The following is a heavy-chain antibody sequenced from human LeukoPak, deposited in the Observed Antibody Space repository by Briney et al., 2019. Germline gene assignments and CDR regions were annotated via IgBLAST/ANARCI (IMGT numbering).Heavy chain of an antibody. Sequence: GGSLRLSCAASGFTFSSYAMSWVRQAPGKGLEWVSAISGSGGSTYYADSVKGRFTISRDNSKNTLYLQMNSLRAEDTAVYYCARDGPGDGYILYGMDVCGQGTTVTVSS. CDR2: ISGSGGST. D-gene: IGHD5-24*01. V-gene: IGHV3-23*01. CDR1: GFTFSSYA. CDR3: ARDGPGDGYILYGMDV. J-gene: IGHJ6*02.